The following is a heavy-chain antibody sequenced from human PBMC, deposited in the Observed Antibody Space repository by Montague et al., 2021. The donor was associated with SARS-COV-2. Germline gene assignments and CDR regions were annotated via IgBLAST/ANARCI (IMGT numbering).Heavy chain of an antibody. V-gene: IGHV4-59*01. D-gene: IGHD1-14*01. Sequence: SETRSLTCTVSGGSISSYYWSWIRQPPGRGLEWIGYIYYTGTSRSNPSLQSRVTMSVDTSKNQFSLTVRSVTAADTAVYYRASLDRNWFDSWGQGTLVTVSS. CDR2: IYYTGTS. CDR1: GGSISSYY. CDR3: ASLDRNWFDS. J-gene: IGHJ5*01.